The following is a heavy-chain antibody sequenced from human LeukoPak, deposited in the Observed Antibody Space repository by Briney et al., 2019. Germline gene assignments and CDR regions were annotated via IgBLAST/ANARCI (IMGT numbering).Heavy chain of an antibody. Sequence: SETLSLTCTVSGDSISRSSYFWAWIRQPPGKGLEWIGSIYYSGSTYYNPSLKSRVTISVDTSKNQFSLKLSSVTAADTAVYYCARESRNRRYFYDREHAFDIWGQGTMVTVSS. CDR1: GDSISRSSYF. D-gene: IGHD3-22*01. CDR2: IYYSGST. J-gene: IGHJ3*02. CDR3: ARESRNRRYFYDREHAFDI. V-gene: IGHV4-39*07.